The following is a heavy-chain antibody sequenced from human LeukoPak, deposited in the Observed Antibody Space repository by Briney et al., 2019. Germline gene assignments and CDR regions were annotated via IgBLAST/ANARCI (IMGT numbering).Heavy chain of an antibody. V-gene: IGHV3-21*01. CDR2: ISSSSNYI. CDR1: GFTFTSYS. D-gene: IGHD6-19*01. CDR3: AREPGDSSGWSE. Sequence: GGSLRLSCAASGFTFTSYSMNWVRQAPGRGLEWVSSISSSSNYIYYADSVKGRFTISRDNAKNSLYLQMNSLRAEDTAVYYCAREPGDSSGWSEWGQGTLVTVSS. J-gene: IGHJ4*02.